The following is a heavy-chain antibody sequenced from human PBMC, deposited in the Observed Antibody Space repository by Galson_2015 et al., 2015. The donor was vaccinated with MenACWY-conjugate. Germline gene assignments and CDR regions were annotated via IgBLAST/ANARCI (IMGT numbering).Heavy chain of an antibody. Sequence: SVKVSCKASGYTFTNYAMHWVRQAPGQRLEWMGWINAGNGNTKYSQKFQGRVTITRDTSASTAYMELSSLRSEDTAVYYCARSEEQWLRPNQWLPFHWFHPRGQGTLVPLPS. CDR3: ARSEEQWLRPNQWLPFHWFHP. CDR2: INAGNGNT. J-gene: IGHJ5*02. V-gene: IGHV1-3*01. D-gene: IGHD6-19*01. CDR1: GYTFTNYA.